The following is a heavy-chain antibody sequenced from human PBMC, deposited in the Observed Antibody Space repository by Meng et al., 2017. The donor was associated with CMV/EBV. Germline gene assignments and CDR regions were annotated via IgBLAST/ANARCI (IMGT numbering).Heavy chain of an antibody. Sequence: TVSGGSSSSGDYYWSWIRQPPGKGLEWIGYIYYSGSTYYNPSLKSRVTISVDTSKNQFSLKLSSVTAADTAVYYCARVRRQLAHFDYWGQGTLVTVSS. CDR1: GGSSSSGDYY. V-gene: IGHV4-30-4*08. J-gene: IGHJ4*02. CDR3: ARVRRQLAHFDY. D-gene: IGHD6-13*01. CDR2: IYYSGST.